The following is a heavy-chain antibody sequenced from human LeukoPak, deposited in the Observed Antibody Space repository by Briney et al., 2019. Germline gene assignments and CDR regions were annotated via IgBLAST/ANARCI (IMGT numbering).Heavy chain of an antibody. Sequence: SETLSLTCTVSGGSISNSPYYFWGWIRQPPGKGLEWIATVSYSGVTYYNPSLKSRVTISVDASKSQFSLKVTSVTAADTAVYYCARFGYSYGFFDYWGQGTLVTVSS. V-gene: IGHV4-39*01. CDR3: ARFGYSYGFFDY. D-gene: IGHD5-18*01. CDR1: GGSISNSPYY. J-gene: IGHJ4*02. CDR2: VSYSGVT.